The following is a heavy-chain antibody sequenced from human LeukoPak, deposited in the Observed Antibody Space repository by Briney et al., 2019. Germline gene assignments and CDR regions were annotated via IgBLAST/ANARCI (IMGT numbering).Heavy chain of an antibody. D-gene: IGHD2-2*02. J-gene: IGHJ4*02. Sequence: PGGSLRLSCAASGFTFSSYWMSWVRQAPRKGLEWVANIKQDGSEKYYVDSVKGRFNISRDNAKNSLYLQMNSLRAEDTAVYYCARVLSQYCSGTSCYIPHYWGQGTLVTVSS. CDR3: ARVLSQYCSGTSCYIPHY. CDR1: GFTFSSYW. V-gene: IGHV3-7*01. CDR2: IKQDGSEK.